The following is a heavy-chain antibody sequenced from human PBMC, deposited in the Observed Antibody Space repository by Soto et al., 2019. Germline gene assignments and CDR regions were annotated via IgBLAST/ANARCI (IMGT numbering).Heavy chain of an antibody. Sequence: SGPTLVNPTQTLTLTCTFSGFSLATSGVGVGWIRRPPGKALEWLALIYWDDDKRYSPSLKSRLTITKDTSKNQVVLTMTNMDPVDTATYYCAHRLEIAVTGTLDYWGQGTLVTVSS. CDR1: GFSLATSGVG. CDR3: AHRLEIAVTGTLDY. J-gene: IGHJ4*02. V-gene: IGHV2-5*02. D-gene: IGHD1-1*01. CDR2: IYWDDDK.